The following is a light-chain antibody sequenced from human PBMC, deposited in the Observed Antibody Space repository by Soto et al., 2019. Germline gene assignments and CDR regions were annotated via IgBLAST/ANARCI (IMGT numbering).Light chain of an antibody. CDR3: QQRSNWPPT. V-gene: IGKV3-11*01. CDR1: QSVSSY. CDR2: DAS. Sequence: EIVLTKSQATLSLSPGERATLSCRASQSVSSYLAWYQQKPGQAPRLLIYDASNRATGIPARFSGSGSGTDFTLTISSLEPEDFAVYYCQQRSNWPPTFGGGTKVEIK. J-gene: IGKJ4*01.